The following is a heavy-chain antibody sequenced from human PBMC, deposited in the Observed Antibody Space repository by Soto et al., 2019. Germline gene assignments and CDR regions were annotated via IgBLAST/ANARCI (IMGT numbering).Heavy chain of an antibody. Sequence: GGSLRLSCAASGFTFSSYSMNWVRQAPGKGLEWVSYISSSSSTIYYADSVKGRITISRDNAKNSLYLQMNSLRDEDTAVYYCARVSPDIVLMGYAMERVYYGMDVWGQGTTVTVSS. V-gene: IGHV3-48*02. CDR1: GFTFSSYS. D-gene: IGHD2-8*01. CDR2: ISSSSSTI. CDR3: ARVSPDIVLMGYAMERVYYGMDV. J-gene: IGHJ6*02.